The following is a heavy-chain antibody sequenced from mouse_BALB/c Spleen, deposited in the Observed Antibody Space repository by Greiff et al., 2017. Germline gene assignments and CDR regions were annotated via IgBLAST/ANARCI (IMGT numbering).Heavy chain of an antibody. CDR1: GYSITSDYA. CDR3: ARRGDYDGVAY. CDR2: ISYSGST. J-gene: IGHJ3*01. V-gene: IGHV3-2*02. Sequence: EVKLMESGPGLVKPSQSLSLTCTVTGYSITSDYAWNWIRQFPGNKLEWMGYISYSGSTSYNPSLKSRISITRDTSKNQFFLQLNSVTTEDTATYYCARRGDYDGVAYWGQGTLVTVSA. D-gene: IGHD2-4*01.